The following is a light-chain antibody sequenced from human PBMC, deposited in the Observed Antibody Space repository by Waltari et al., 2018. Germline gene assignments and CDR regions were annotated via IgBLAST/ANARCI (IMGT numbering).Light chain of an antibody. CDR2: NAS. Sequence: IVMTQSPATLSASLGESVTLSCGASQGLGKRLAWYQHRPGQSPRPLIYNASARATGIPDRFRGSGSGPEFTLVIDSLQSEDVAVYYCQQYNNWPQTFGQGTRVEI. J-gene: IGKJ1*01. V-gene: IGKV3-15*01. CDR3: QQYNNWPQT. CDR1: QGLGKR.